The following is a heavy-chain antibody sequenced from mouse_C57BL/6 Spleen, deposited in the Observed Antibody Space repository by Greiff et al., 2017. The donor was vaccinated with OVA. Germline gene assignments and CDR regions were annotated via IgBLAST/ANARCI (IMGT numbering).Heavy chain of an antibody. D-gene: IGHD3-3*01. Sequence: QVQLQQSGAELVRPGASVTLSCKASGYTFTDYEMHWVKQTPVHGLEWIGAIDPETGGTAYNQKFKGKAILTADKSSSTAYMELRSLTSEDSAVYYCTRKGPDDYFDYWGQGTTLTVSS. CDR1: GYTFTDYE. J-gene: IGHJ2*01. CDR3: TRKGPDDYFDY. V-gene: IGHV1-15*01. CDR2: IDPETGGT.